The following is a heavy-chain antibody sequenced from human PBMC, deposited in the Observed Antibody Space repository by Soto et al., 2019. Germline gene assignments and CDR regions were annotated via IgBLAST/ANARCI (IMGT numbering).Heavy chain of an antibody. CDR1: GFTFSYHG. Sequence: QVQLVESGGGVVQPGRSLRLSCAASGFTFSYHGMHWVRQAPGKGLEWLAVMSYDGSSQYYADSVKGRFTISRDNYKNTLYLQRNSLRDEDTGVYYCARDRGFCSGCTCSLFDLWGQGTLVTVSS. J-gene: IGHJ4*02. CDR3: ARDRGFCSGCTCSLFDL. V-gene: IGHV3-30*03. CDR2: MSYDGSSQ. D-gene: IGHD2-15*01.